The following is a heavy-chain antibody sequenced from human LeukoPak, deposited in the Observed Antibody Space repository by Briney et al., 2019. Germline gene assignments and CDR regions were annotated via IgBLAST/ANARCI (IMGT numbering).Heavy chain of an antibody. CDR2: IHYDGSNK. V-gene: IGHV3-30*02. D-gene: IGHD2-2*01. CDR1: GFTFSSYG. Sequence: GGSLRLSCAASGFTFSSYGMHWVRQAPGKGLEWVAFIHYDGSNKYYADSVKGRFTISRDNSKNTLYLQMNSLRAEDTAVYYCARSKIVVVPAALDYWGQGTLVTVSS. CDR3: ARSKIVVVPAALDY. J-gene: IGHJ4*02.